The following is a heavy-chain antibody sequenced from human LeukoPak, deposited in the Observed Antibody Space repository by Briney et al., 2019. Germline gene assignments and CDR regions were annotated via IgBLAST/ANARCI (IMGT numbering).Heavy chain of an antibody. CDR1: GFTFSNYG. V-gene: IGHV3-30*02. J-gene: IGHJ6*03. CDR3: ARGENTVTTNDYYYMDV. CDR2: IRFDGFNK. Sequence: GGSLRLSCAASGFTFSNYGMHWVRQAPGKGLEWVAFIRFDGFNKYYADSVKGRFTISRDNSKNTMYVQMNSLRAEDTAVYYCARGENTVTTNDYYYMDVWGKGTTVTVSS. D-gene: IGHD4-17*01.